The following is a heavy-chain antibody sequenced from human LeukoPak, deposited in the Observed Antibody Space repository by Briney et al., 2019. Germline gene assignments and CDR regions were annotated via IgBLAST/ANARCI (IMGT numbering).Heavy chain of an antibody. Sequence: ASVKVSFKASGYTFAVYYMHWVRQAPGQGLELMGRINPNSGGTNYAQKFQGRVTMTRDTSISTAYMELSRLRSDDTAVYYCAREHCSGGSCYRDFDYWGQGTLVTVSS. V-gene: IGHV1-2*06. CDR3: AREHCSGGSCYRDFDY. D-gene: IGHD2-15*01. J-gene: IGHJ4*02. CDR1: GYTFAVYY. CDR2: INPNSGGT.